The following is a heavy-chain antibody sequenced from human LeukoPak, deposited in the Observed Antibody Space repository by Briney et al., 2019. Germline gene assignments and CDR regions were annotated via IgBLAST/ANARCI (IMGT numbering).Heavy chain of an antibody. V-gene: IGHV3-11*06. CDR2: ISPTTGYT. D-gene: IGHD4-17*01. CDR3: ARDRASGDYVFDL. J-gene: IGHJ4*02. Sequence: GGSLGLSCAASRFILSDYYMTCIRQAPGKGLEWISYISPTTGYTNSADSVKGRFTISRDNAKNSVYLQLNSLRPDDTAVYYCARDRASGDYVFDLWGQGTVVTVSP. CDR1: RFILSDYY.